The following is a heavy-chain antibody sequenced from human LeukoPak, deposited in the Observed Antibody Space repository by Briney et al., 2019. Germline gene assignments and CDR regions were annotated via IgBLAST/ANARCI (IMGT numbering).Heavy chain of an antibody. CDR3: AKLRLTGTTDFFDY. CDR2: ISTRSDAK. J-gene: IGHJ4*02. V-gene: IGHV3-23*01. Sequence: PGGSLRLSCAAPGFTFSSYGMSWVRQAPGKGLEWVSVISTRSDAKYYADSVKGRFTISRDNSKNTLYLQMNSLRAEDTAVYYCAKLRLTGTTDFFDYWGQGTLVTVSS. CDR1: GFTFSSYG. D-gene: IGHD1-7*01.